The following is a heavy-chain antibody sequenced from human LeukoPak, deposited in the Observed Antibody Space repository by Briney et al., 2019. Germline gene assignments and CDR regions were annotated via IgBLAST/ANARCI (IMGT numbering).Heavy chain of an antibody. CDR3: ARVGQGCFDL. J-gene: IGHJ2*01. Sequence: PSETLSLTCTVSGDTISGYYWNWIRQPPGKGLEWLGYIDYSGSTNYNPSLKSRVTISVDTSKSQFSLRLSSVTAADTATYYCARVGQGCFDLWGRGTLVTVSS. CDR1: GDTISGYY. V-gene: IGHV4-59*01. CDR2: IDYSGST.